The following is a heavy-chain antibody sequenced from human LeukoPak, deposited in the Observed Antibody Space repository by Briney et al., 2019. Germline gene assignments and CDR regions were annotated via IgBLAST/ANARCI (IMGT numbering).Heavy chain of an antibody. CDR2: IYPGDSDT. V-gene: IGHV5-51*01. CDR1: GYSFTSYW. Sequence: GESLKISCKGSGYSFTSYWIGWVRQMPGKGLEWMGIIYPGDSDTRYSPSFQGQVTISADKSISTAYLQWSSLKASDTAVYYCARHVRDYGGNSGTYYYYYYMDVWGKGTTVTVSS. CDR3: ARHVRDYGGNSGTYYYYYYMDV. J-gene: IGHJ6*03. D-gene: IGHD4-23*01.